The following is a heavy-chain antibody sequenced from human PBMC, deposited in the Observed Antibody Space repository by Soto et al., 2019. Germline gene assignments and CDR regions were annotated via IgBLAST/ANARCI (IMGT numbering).Heavy chain of an antibody. CDR1: GFTFGASA. CDR3: ARDGGLYNWNPDF. J-gene: IGHJ4*02. V-gene: IGHV3-73*01. Sequence: GGSLRLSCAASGFTFGASALQWVRQASGKGLEWLGRIGSKGETYATTYAASVEGRFSISTDDSKSIAYLQMNSLKNEDTAVYYCARDGGLYNWNPDFWGQGTLVTVSS. CDR2: IGSKGETYAT. D-gene: IGHD1-20*01.